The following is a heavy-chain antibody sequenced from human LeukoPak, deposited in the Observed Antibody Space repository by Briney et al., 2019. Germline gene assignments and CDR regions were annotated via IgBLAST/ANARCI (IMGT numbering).Heavy chain of an antibody. J-gene: IGHJ4*02. D-gene: IGHD3-3*01. V-gene: IGHV3-23*01. Sequence: GGSLRLSCGASGVRFSSYAMSCVRQAPGKGREWGSSISGSGGSTYYTDSVKGRFAISRDNSNSTLYLQMNSLGTDDTALYYCVKGGQNYDFWRFDYWGQGTLVTASS. CDR3: VKGGQNYDFWRFDY. CDR1: GVRFSSYA. CDR2: ISGSGGST.